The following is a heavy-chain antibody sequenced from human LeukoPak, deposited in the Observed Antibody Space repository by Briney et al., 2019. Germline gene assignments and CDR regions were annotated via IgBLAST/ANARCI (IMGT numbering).Heavy chain of an antibody. CDR3: ARGYCSSTSCYFLHYYYYGMDV. CDR1: GYTFTGYY. CDR2: INPNSGGT. J-gene: IGHJ6*02. Sequence: ASVSVSCKASGYTFTGYYMHWVRPAPGQGLEWMGWINPNSGGTNYAQKFQGRVTMTRDTSISTAYMELSRLRSDDTAVYYCARGYCSSTSCYFLHYYYYGMDVWGQGTRGTASS. D-gene: IGHD2-2*01. V-gene: IGHV1-2*02.